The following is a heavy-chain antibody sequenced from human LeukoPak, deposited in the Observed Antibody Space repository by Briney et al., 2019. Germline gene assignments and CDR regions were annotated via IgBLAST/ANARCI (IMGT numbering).Heavy chain of an antibody. CDR2: INPKSGGT. J-gene: IGHJ4*02. CDR3: ARAHDYGGEDYFDY. V-gene: IGHV1-2*02. CDR1: GYTFTGYY. D-gene: IGHD4-23*01. Sequence: ASVKVSCKASGYTFTGYYIHWVRQAPGQGLEWMGWINPKSGGTDFAQKFQGRVTMTRDTSISTAYMELSRLRSDDTAVYYCARAHDYGGEDYFDYWGQGTLVTVSS.